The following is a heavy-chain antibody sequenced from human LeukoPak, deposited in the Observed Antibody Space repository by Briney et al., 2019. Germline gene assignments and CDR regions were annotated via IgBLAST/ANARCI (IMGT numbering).Heavy chain of an antibody. CDR2: MNPNSGNT. D-gene: IGHD3-3*02. Sequence: ASVKVSRKASGYSFTSYDINWVRQATGQGLEWMGYMNPNSGNTGYAQKFQGRVTITINTSISTAYMELSSLRSEDTAVYYCAREALDAWGQGTLVTVSS. CDR3: AREALDA. CDR1: GYSFTSYD. J-gene: IGHJ5*02. V-gene: IGHV1-8*03.